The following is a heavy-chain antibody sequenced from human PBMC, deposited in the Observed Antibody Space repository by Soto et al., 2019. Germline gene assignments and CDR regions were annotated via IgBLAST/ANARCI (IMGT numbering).Heavy chain of an antibody. V-gene: IGHV3-74*03. Sequence: EVQLVESGGGLVQPGGSLRLSCAASGFIFSGYWMHWVRRAPGKGLVWVSRINSDGSSTTYADSVKGRFTISRDNAKNTMYLQMNSLRAEDTAVYYCARLLGGSGSFIDYWGQGTLSPSHQ. CDR3: ARLLGGSGSFIDY. D-gene: IGHD3-10*01. CDR2: INSDGSST. J-gene: IGHJ4*02. CDR1: GFIFSGYW.